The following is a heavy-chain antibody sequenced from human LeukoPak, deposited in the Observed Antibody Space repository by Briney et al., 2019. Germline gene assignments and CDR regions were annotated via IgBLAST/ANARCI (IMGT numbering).Heavy chain of an antibody. CDR1: GFTFGDFA. CDR3: TREHRDCRNPSHLLDY. Sequence: PGRSLRLSCTASGFTFGDFAMNWVRQAPGKGLEWVGFVKTKVYGGTTEYAASVKGRFTTSRDDSKAIAYLQMNSLKTEDTAVYFCTREHRDCRNPSHLLDYLGQGTLVTVSS. V-gene: IGHV3-49*04. D-gene: IGHD1-14*01. CDR2: VKTKVYGGTT. J-gene: IGHJ4*02.